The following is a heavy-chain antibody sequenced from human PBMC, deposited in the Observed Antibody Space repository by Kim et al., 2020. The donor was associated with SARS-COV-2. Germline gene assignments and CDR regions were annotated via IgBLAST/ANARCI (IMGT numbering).Heavy chain of an antibody. V-gene: IGHV1-69*13. J-gene: IGHJ5*02. D-gene: IGHD2-2*01. CDR3: AXGCSSTSCYLEGWFDP. Sequence: SVKVSCKASGGTFSSYAISWVRQAPGQGLEWMGGIIPIFGTANYAQKFQGRVTITADESTSTAYMELGSLRSEDTAVXYCAXGCSSTSCYLEGWFDPWGXGTXXTVSS. CDR1: GGTFSSYA. CDR2: IIPIFGTA.